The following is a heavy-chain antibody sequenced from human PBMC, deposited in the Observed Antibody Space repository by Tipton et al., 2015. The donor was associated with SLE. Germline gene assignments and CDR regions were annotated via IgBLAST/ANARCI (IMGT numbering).Heavy chain of an antibody. J-gene: IGHJ4*02. CDR3: ARSAGYGSSWAHFDY. CDR1: GGSISSYY. V-gene: IGHV4-4*07. D-gene: IGHD6-13*01. Sequence: TLSLTCTVSGGSISSYYWSWIRQPAGKGLEWIGRIYSSGTTNYYPSLKSRVTMSVDTSKNQFSLKLSSVTAADTAVYYCARSAGYGSSWAHFDYWGQGTLVTVSS. CDR2: IYSSGTT.